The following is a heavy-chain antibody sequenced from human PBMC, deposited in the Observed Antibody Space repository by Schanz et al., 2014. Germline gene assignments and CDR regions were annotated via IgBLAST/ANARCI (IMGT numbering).Heavy chain of an antibody. J-gene: IGHJ4*02. CDR2: ITGASDHI. D-gene: IGHD1-1*01. CDR3: AKKVPAYNPFDS. V-gene: IGHV3-23*01. Sequence: EVQLLESGGGLIQPGGSLRLSCAASGFIFGSSVIAWVRQAPGKGLEWVSGITGASDHIDYAEAMKGRFTISRDNSKNTLYLQMDSLRAEDTAVYFCAKKVPAYNPFDSWGQGTLVTVSS. CDR1: GFIFGSSV.